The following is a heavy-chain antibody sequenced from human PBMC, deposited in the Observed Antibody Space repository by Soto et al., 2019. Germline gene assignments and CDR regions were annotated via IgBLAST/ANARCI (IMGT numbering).Heavy chain of an antibody. V-gene: IGHV3-23*01. CDR2: ISGSGGST. D-gene: IGHD3-22*01. J-gene: IGHJ4*02. CDR3: AKEEFETYYYDSSGHD. Sequence: PGGSLRLSCAASGFTFSSYAMSWVRQAPGKGLEWVSAISGSGGSTYYADSVKGRFTISRDNSRNTLYLQMNSLRAEDTAVYYCAKEEFETYYYDSSGHDWGQGTLVTVSS. CDR1: GFTFSSYA.